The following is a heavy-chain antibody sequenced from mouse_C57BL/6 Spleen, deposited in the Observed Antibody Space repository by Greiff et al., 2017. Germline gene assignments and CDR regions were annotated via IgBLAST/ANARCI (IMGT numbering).Heavy chain of an antibody. V-gene: IGHV1-15*01. Sequence: QVQLQQSGAELVRPGASVTLSCKASGYTFTAYDIHWVKQPPVHGLEWIGALDPETGGTAYNPKFKGKAILTADKSSSTAYMELRRLTSEDSAVYYCTRGPTYYRGSSVYYAMDYWGQGTSVTVSS. CDR3: TRGPTYYRGSSVYYAMDY. J-gene: IGHJ4*01. D-gene: IGHD1-1*01. CDR2: LDPETGGT. CDR1: GYTFTAYD.